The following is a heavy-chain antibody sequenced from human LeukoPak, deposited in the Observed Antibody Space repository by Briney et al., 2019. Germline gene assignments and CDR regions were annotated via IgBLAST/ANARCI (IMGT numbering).Heavy chain of an antibody. V-gene: IGHV3-74*01. J-gene: IGHJ4*02. CDR2: INGGGSST. CDR3: ARGPSSNWGDFDY. Sequence: PGGSLRLSCAASGFTFSSYWMHWVRQAPGKGLVWVSRINGGGSSTNYADSVKGRFTISRDNAKNTLYLQMNSLRGDDTAVYYCARGPSSNWGDFDYWGQGTLVIASS. CDR1: GFTFSSYW. D-gene: IGHD7-27*01.